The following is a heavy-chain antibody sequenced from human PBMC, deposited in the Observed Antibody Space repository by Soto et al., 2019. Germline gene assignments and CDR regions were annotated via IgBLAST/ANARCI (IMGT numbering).Heavy chain of an antibody. D-gene: IGHD6-19*01. CDR2: INAGNGNT. J-gene: IGHJ4*02. Sequence: GASVKVSCKASGYTFTSYAMHWVRQAPGQRLERMGWINAGNGNTKYSQKFQGRVTITRDTSASTAYMELSSLRSEDTAVYYCARAFIAVDGREYYFDYWGQGTLVTVSS. CDR3: ARAFIAVDGREYYFDY. CDR1: GYTFTSYA. V-gene: IGHV1-3*01.